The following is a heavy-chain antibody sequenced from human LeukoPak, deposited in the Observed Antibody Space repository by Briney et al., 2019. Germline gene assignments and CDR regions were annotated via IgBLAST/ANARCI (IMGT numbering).Heavy chain of an antibody. J-gene: IGHJ1*01. Sequence: GASVKVSCKASGYTFTGYYMHWVRQAPGQGLEWMGWINPNSGDTNYIQKFQGRVTMTRDTSISTAYMELRRLRSDDTAVYYCARSTTPNENEYFEHWGQGTLVTVSS. CDR1: GYTFTGYY. CDR3: ARSTTPNENEYFEH. D-gene: IGHD2/OR15-2a*01. CDR2: INPNSGDT. V-gene: IGHV1-2*02.